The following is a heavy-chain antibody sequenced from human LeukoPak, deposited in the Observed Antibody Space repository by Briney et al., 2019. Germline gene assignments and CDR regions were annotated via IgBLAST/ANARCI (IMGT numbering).Heavy chain of an antibody. CDR2: ISAYNGNT. V-gene: IGHV1-18*01. CDR1: GYTFTSYG. CDR3: ARSATTTADFDY. J-gene: IGHJ4*02. Sequence: ASVKVSCKASGYTFTSYGISWVRQAPGQGFQWMGWISAYNGNTNYAQKFQGRVTMTTDTSTSTAYMELRSLRSDDTAVYYCARSATTTADFDYWGQGTLVTVSS. D-gene: IGHD5-24*01.